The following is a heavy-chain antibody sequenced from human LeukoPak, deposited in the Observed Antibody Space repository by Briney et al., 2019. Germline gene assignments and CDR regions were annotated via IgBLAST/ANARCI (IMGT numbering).Heavy chain of an antibody. J-gene: IGHJ4*02. CDR2: ISLDGSTK. D-gene: IGHD2-15*01. CDR1: GFSFSNYG. CDR3: AKQGSCSAGSCYAHHFDS. Sequence: PGGSLRLSCAASGFSFSNYGMHWVRQAPGKGLEWVALISLDGSTKYYADSVKGRFTISRDNSKNTLYLQMNSLRAEDTAVYHCAKQGSCSAGSCYAHHFDSWGQGTLVTVSS. V-gene: IGHV3-30*18.